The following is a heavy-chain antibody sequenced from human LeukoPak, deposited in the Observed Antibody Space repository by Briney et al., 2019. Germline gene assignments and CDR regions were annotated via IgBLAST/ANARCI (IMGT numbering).Heavy chain of an antibody. CDR2: ISAYNGNT. D-gene: IGHD3-22*01. V-gene: IGHV1-18*01. J-gene: IGHJ4*02. CDR1: GYTFTSYG. Sequence: GASVKVSCKASGYTFTSYGISWVRQAPGQGLEWMGWISAYNGNTNYAQKLQGRVTMTTDTSTSTAYMELRSLRSDDTAVYYCARDSFITMIVVAPFDYWGQGTLVTVSS. CDR3: ARDSFITMIVVAPFDY.